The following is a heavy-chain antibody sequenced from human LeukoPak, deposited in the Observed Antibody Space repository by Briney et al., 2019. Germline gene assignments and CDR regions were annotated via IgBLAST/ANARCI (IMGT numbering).Heavy chain of an antibody. CDR1: GYTSTSYG. CDR3: AREGKDWYFDL. J-gene: IGHJ2*01. Sequence: ASVKVSCKASGYTSTSYGISWVRQAPGQGLEWMGWISAYNGNTNYAQKLQGRVTVTTDTSTSTAYMDLRSLRSDDTAVYYCAREGKDWYFDLWGRGTLVTVSS. CDR2: ISAYNGNT. V-gene: IGHV1-18*01.